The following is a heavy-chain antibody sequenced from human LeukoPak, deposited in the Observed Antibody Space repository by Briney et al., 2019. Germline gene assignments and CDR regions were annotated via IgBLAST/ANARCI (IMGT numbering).Heavy chain of an antibody. CDR1: GFTVSSNY. V-gene: IGHV3-53*01. Sequence: GGSLRLSCAASGFTVSSNYMSWVRQAPGKGLEWVSVIYSGGSTYYADSVKGRFTISRDNSKSTLYLQMNSLRAEDTAVYYCARELWFGESGPFDLWGRGTLVTVSS. CDR3: ARELWFGESGPFDL. J-gene: IGHJ2*01. CDR2: IYSGGST. D-gene: IGHD3-10*01.